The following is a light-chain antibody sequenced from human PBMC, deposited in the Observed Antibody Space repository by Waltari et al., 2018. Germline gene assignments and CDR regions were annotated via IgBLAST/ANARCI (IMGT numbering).Light chain of an antibody. CDR1: QGISKS. CDR2: ATS. J-gene: IGKJ3*01. V-gene: IGKV1-NL1*01. CDR3: QQYYSTPT. Sequence: DIQMTQSPSSLSASVGDRVTITCRASQGISKSLAWYQQKPGKAPKLLLHATSRLESGVPSRVSGSGSGTDYTLTISSLQPEDFATYYCQQYYSTPTFGPGTKVDIK.